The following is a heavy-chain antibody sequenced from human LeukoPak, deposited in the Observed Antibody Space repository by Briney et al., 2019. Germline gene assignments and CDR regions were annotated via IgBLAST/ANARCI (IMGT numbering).Heavy chain of an antibody. J-gene: IGHJ3*02. V-gene: IGHV4-59*12. CDR2: IYSSGST. D-gene: IGHD7-27*01. Sequence: PSETLSLTCTVSGGSISSYYWTWIRQPPGKGLEWIGYIYSSGSTKYNPSLNSRVTISVDTSKTQFSLKLSSVTAADTAVYYCARLWGPPAFDIWGQGTLVTVSS. CDR1: GGSISSYY. CDR3: ARLWGPPAFDI.